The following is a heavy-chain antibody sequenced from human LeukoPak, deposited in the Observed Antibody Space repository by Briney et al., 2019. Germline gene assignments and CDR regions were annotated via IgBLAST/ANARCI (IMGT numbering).Heavy chain of an antibody. J-gene: IGHJ6*03. Sequence: ASVKVSCKASGYTFTGYYMHWVRQAPGQGLEWMGWINPNSGGTNYAQKFQGRVTMTRDTSITTAYMELNRLTSDDTAVYYCARAQKYDYYYCYMDVWAKGTTVTISS. CDR2: INPNSGGT. V-gene: IGHV1-2*02. CDR3: ARAQKYDYYYCYMDV. CDR1: GYTFTGYY.